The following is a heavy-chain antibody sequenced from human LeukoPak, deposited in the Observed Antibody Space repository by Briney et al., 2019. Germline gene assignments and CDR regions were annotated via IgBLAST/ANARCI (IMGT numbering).Heavy chain of an antibody. CDR2: INPSGGST. CDR3: ARDAGYSGYDPATWFDP. J-gene: IGHJ5*02. Sequence: ASVKVSCKASGYTFTSYYMHWVRQAPGQGLEWMGIINPSGGSTSYAQKFQGRVTMTRDTSTSTVYMELSSLRSEDTAVYYCARDAGYSGYDPATWFDPWGQGTLVTVSS. D-gene: IGHD5-12*01. CDR1: GYTFTSYY. V-gene: IGHV1-46*01.